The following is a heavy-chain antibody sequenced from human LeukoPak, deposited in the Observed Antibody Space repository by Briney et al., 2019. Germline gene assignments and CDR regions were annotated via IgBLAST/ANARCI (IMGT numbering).Heavy chain of an antibody. Sequence: PGGSLRLSCAASGSTFSSYEMNWVRQAPGKGLEWVSYISSRGSTIYYADSVKGRFTISRNNAKNSLSLQMNSLRAEDTAVYYCASLIVGGTTVRDYWGQGTLVSVSS. D-gene: IGHD4-17*01. J-gene: IGHJ4*02. CDR1: GSTFSSYE. V-gene: IGHV3-48*03. CDR2: ISSRGSTI. CDR3: ASLIVGGTTVRDY.